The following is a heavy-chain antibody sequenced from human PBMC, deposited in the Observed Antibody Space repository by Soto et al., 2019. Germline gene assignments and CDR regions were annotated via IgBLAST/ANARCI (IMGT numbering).Heavy chain of an antibody. J-gene: IGHJ6*02. CDR1: GFTFSSYW. V-gene: IGHV3-74*01. CDR2: INSDGSST. CDR3: AREWDYYYYGMDV. Sequence: GGSLRLSCAASGFTFSSYWMHWVRQAPGKGLVWVSRINSDGSSTSYADSVKGRFTISRDNAKNTLYLQMNSLRAEDTAVYYCAREWDYYYYGMDVWGQGTTVTVSS.